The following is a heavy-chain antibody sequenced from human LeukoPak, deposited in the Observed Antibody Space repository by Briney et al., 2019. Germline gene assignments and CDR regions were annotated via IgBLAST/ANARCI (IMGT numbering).Heavy chain of an antibody. J-gene: IGHJ4*02. CDR1: GVSISSSNSY. V-gene: IGHV4-39*07. CDR3: ARLDTLTKGYFFDD. D-gene: IGHD5-18*01. CDR2: INHSGST. Sequence: SETLSLTCTVSGVSISSSNSYWGWIRQPPGKGLEWIGEINHSGSTNYNPSLKSRVTISVDTSKNQFSLKLSSVTAADTAVYYCARLDTLTKGYFFDDWGQGTLVTVSS.